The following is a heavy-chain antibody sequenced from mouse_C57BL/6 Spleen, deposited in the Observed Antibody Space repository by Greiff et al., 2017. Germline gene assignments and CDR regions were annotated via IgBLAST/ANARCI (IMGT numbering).Heavy chain of an antibody. J-gene: IGHJ4*01. CDR2: IDPNSGGT. V-gene: IGHV1-72*01. CDR1: GYTFTSYW. Sequence: QVQLQQPGAELVKPGASVKLSCKASGYTFTSYWMHWVKQRPGRGLEWIGRIDPNSGGTKYNEKFKSKATLTVDKPSSTAYMQLSSLTSEDSAVYYCARSPLDGYYGAYAMDYWGQGTSVTVSS. D-gene: IGHD2-3*01. CDR3: ARSPLDGYYGAYAMDY.